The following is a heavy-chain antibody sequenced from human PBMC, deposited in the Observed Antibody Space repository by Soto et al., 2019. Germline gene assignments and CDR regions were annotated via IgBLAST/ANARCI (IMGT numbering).Heavy chain of an antibody. CDR1: GGSVSSDTHY. V-gene: IGHV4-61*01. Sequence: SETLSLTCTVSGGSVSSDTHYWSWIRQPPGKRLEWIGLIYSSGSTNYNPSLKSRVTMSVDTSKNQFSLKLRSVIVADTAVYHCARFVRSCSGTTCYTREDVWGQGTTVTVSS. CDR2: IYSSGST. J-gene: IGHJ6*02. CDR3: ARFVRSCSGTTCYTREDV. D-gene: IGHD2-2*02.